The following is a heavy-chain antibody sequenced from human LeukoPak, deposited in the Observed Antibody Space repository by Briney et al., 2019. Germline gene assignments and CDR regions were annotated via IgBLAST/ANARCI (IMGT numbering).Heavy chain of an antibody. V-gene: IGHV4-61*02. CDR1: GGSISSDSYY. Sequence: TSETLSLTCTVSGGSISSDSYYCNWIRQPAGKGLEWIGRIYTSGSTNYNPSLKSRVTMSVDTSKNQFSLKLSSVTAADTAVYYCASQPLRYCSSTSCYFFDYWGQGTLVTVSS. J-gene: IGHJ4*02. CDR3: ASQPLRYCSSTSCYFFDY. CDR2: IYTSGST. D-gene: IGHD2-2*01.